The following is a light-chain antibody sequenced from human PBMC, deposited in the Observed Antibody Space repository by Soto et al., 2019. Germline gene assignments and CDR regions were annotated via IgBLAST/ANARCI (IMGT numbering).Light chain of an antibody. CDR3: QQANDWPPT. CDR1: QSISSN. J-gene: IGKJ1*01. Sequence: EIVMTQSPATLSVSPGERATLSCRASQSISSNLAWYQQKPGQAPTLLIYGASARATGIPARFSGSGSGTEFTLTISSLQSEDFATYYCQQANDWPPTFGQGT. V-gene: IGKV3-15*01. CDR2: GAS.